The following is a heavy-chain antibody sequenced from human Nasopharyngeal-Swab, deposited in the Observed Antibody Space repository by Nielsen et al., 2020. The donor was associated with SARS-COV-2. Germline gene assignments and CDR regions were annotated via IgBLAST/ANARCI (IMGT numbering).Heavy chain of an antibody. D-gene: IGHD3-10*01. V-gene: IGHV3-30-3*01. CDR1: GFTFSSYA. Sequence: GGSLRLSCAASGFTFSSYAMHWVRQAPGKGLEWVAVISYDGSNKYYADSVKGRFTISRDNSKNTLYLQMNSLRAEDTAVYYCARDLRYGSGSYHYYYYMDVWGKGTTVTVSS. CDR2: ISYDGSNK. J-gene: IGHJ6*03. CDR3: ARDLRYGSGSYHYYYYMDV.